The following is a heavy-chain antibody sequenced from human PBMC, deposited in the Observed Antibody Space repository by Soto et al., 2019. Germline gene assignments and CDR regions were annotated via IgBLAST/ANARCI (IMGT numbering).Heavy chain of an antibody. V-gene: IGHV4-31*03. CDR1: GGSISSGGYY. Sequence: PSETLSLTCTVSGGSISSGGYYWNWIRQHPGKGLEWIGYIYYSGSTYYNPSLKSRVTISVDTSKNQFSLKLSSVTAADTAVYYCARGGAPTAPNFDYWGQGTLVTVSS. J-gene: IGHJ4*02. CDR2: IYYSGST. D-gene: IGHD4-4*01. CDR3: ARGGAPTAPNFDY.